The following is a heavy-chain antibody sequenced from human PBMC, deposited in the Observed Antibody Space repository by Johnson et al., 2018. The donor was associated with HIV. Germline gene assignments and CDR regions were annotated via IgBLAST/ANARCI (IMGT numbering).Heavy chain of an antibody. CDR3: ARGERFGGTQEAFDI. D-gene: IGHD1-26*01. CDR2: IGTAGDT. J-gene: IGHJ3*02. V-gene: IGHV3-13*01. Sequence: VQLVESGGGLVQPGGSLRLSCAASGFTFSSYDMHCVRQATGKGLEWVSAIGTAGDTYYPGSVKGRFTISRENAKNSLYLQMNSLRAGDTAVYYCARGERFGGTQEAFDIWGQGTMVTVSS. CDR1: GFTFSSYD.